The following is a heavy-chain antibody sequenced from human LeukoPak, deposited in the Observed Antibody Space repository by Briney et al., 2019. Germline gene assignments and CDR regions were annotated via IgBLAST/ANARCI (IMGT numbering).Heavy chain of an antibody. V-gene: IGHV3-64D*06. CDR3: VKGGLVRGVTKFEY. Sequence: GGSLRLSCSASGFTFSTYAMHWVRQAPGKGLEYLSAISSNGGSTYYADSVKGRFTISRDNSKNTLYIQMSSLKAGDTAVYYCVKGGLVRGVTKFEYWGQGTLVTVSS. J-gene: IGHJ4*02. CDR1: GFTFSTYA. D-gene: IGHD3-10*01. CDR2: ISSNGGST.